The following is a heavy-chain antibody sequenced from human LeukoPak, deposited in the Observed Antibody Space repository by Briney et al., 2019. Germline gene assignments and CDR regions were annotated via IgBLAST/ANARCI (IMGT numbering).Heavy chain of an antibody. D-gene: IGHD2-21*02. J-gene: IGHJ4*02. CDR1: GFTFSSHS. Sequence: GSPRPSCSASGFTFSSHSMNWVPQAPGKGREWVSEIMRSFSTIYYAGSFKGRFTISRDNAKHSLYLQMNSLRAEDTAVYFCARTIVVVTAIDYFDYWGQGTLVTVSS. CDR3: ARTIVVVTAIDYFDY. V-gene: IGHV3-48*01. CDR2: IMRSFSTI.